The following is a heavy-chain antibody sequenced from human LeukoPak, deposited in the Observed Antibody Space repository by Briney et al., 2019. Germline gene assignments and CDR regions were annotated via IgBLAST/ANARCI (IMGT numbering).Heavy chain of an antibody. D-gene: IGHD3-22*01. CDR2: IYHSGST. V-gene: IGHV4-38-2*02. J-gene: IGHJ5*02. CDR3: ARGSQYYYDSSGFYAVRNNWFDP. CDR1: GYSISSGYY. Sequence: SETLSLTCTVSGYSISSGYYWGWIRQPPGKGLEWIGSIYHSGSTFYDPSLKSRFTISLDTSKNQFSLKLSSVTAADTAVYYCARGSQYYYDSSGFYAVRNNWFDPWGKGTLVTVSS.